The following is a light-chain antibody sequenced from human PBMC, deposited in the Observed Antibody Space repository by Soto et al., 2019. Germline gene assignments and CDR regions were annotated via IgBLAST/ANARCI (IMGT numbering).Light chain of an antibody. J-gene: IGKJ3*01. CDR1: QNIGTY. CDR3: LQRSAWPLT. V-gene: IGKV3-11*01. CDR2: DAS. Sequence: EIVLTQSPATLSWSAGERATLSCSASQNIGTYLDWYQQKPGQSPRLLIFDASSRATGTPARFSGSGSGTDFTLTISSLEPEDFALYHCLQRSAWPLTFGPGTKVDLK.